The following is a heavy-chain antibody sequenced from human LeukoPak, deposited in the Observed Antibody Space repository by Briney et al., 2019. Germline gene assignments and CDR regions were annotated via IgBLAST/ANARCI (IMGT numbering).Heavy chain of an antibody. CDR1: GFTFSSYG. D-gene: IGHD1-26*01. Sequence: GGSLRLSCAASGFTFSSYGMHWVRQAPGKGLEWVAVISYDGSNKYYADSVKGRFTISRDNSKNTLYLQMNSLRVEDTAVYYCAKDSGIVGASPYYYYGMDVWGQGTTVTVSS. V-gene: IGHV3-30*18. CDR2: ISYDGSNK. J-gene: IGHJ6*02. CDR3: AKDSGIVGASPYYYYGMDV.